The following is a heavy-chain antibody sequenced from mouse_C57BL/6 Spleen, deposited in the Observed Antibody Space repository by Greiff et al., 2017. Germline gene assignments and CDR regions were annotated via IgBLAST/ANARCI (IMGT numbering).Heavy chain of an antibody. D-gene: IGHD4-1*02. CDR3: ARSANGDGWFAY. Sequence: QVQLQQSGPELVKPGASVKISCKASGYAFSSSWMNWVKQRPGKGLEWIGRIYPGDGDTNYNGKFKGKATLTADKSSSTAYMQLSSLTSEDSAVYFCARSANGDGWFAYWGQGTLVTVSA. V-gene: IGHV1-82*01. CDR2: IYPGDGDT. CDR1: GYAFSSSW. J-gene: IGHJ3*01.